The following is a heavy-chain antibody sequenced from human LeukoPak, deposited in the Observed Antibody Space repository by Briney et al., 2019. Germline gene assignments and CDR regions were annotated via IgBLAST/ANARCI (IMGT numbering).Heavy chain of an antibody. D-gene: IGHD3-10*01. V-gene: IGHV3-23*01. Sequence: GGSLRLSCAASGFTFSSYAMSWVRQAPGKGLEWVSAIRGSGGSTYYADSVEGRFTNSRDNSKNTVYLQMNSLRAEDTAVYYCAKGRMVRGVMGFDPWGQGTLVTVSS. CDR1: GFTFSSYA. CDR3: AKGRMVRGVMGFDP. CDR2: IRGSGGST. J-gene: IGHJ5*02.